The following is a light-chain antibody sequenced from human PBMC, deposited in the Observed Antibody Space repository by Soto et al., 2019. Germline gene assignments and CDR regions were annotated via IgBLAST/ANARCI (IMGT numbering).Light chain of an antibody. CDR2: GAY. J-gene: IGKJ1*01. CDR1: QSISSPY. V-gene: IGKV3-20*01. Sequence: EIVLTQSPGTLSFSPGERATLSCRASQSISSPYLAWYQQKPGQAPRLLIDGAYSRDTGVPDRFSGSGSGTDFTLTIRRLDPVDFAVYPCQQYGSGTFGQGTQVDIX. CDR3: QQYGSGT.